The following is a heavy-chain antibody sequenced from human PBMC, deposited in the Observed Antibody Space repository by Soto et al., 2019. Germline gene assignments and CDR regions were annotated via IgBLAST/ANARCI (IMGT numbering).Heavy chain of an antibody. Sequence: EVQLVESGGGLVKPGGSLRLSCAASGFTFSSYSMNWVRQAPGKGLEWVSSISSSSSYIYYADSVKGRFTISRDNAKSSLYLQMNSLRAEDTAVYYCARLVLAAAGRGGWFDPWGQGTLVTVSS. D-gene: IGHD6-13*01. J-gene: IGHJ5*02. V-gene: IGHV3-21*01. CDR2: ISSSSSYI. CDR3: ARLVLAAAGRGGWFDP. CDR1: GFTFSSYS.